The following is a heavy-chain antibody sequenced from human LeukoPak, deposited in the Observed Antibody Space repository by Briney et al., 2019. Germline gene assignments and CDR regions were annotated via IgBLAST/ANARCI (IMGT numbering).Heavy chain of an antibody. CDR1: GFTFSDYS. CDR2: VNTVSSYI. J-gene: IGHJ4*02. Sequence: PGGSLRLSCAASGFTFSDYSMNWVRQAPGKGLEWVASVNTVSSYIYYADSMRGRFTISRDNAKNSLFLQMNSLRAEDTAVYYCARLRRNNDRSDFFYYYDHWGQGTLVTVSS. CDR3: ARLRRNNDRSDFFYYYDH. V-gene: IGHV3-21*01. D-gene: IGHD3-22*01.